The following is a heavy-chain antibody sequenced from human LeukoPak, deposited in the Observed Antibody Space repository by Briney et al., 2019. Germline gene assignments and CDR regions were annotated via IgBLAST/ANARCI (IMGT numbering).Heavy chain of an antibody. CDR2: TYYSGST. J-gene: IGHJ5*02. CDR3: ASRSIAAAGDGLDP. V-gene: IGHV4-59*01. Sequence: SETLSLTCTVSGGSISSYYWSWIRQPPGKGLEWIGYTYYSGSTNYNPSLKSRVTISVDTSKNQFSLKLSSVTAADTAVYYCASRSIAAAGDGLDPWGQGTLVTVSS. D-gene: IGHD6-13*01. CDR1: GGSISSYY.